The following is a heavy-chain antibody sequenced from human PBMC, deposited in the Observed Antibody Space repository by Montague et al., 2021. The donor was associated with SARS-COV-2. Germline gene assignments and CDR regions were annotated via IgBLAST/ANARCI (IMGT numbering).Heavy chain of an antibody. CDR3: ALRSRCGIGAFDNGLDP. J-gene: IGHJ5*01. CDR2: IYWDXEK. D-gene: IGHD1-14*01. CDR1: GFSLSTHGMG. V-gene: IGHV2-5*08. Sequence: PALVKLTQTLTLTCTFSGFSLSTHGMGVTWIRQPPGKALEWHALIYWDXEKHYSTSLKTRLTISKDTSKNEVVLTMTNMDPVDTATYCCALRSRCGIGAFDNGLDPWGQGTLVTVS.